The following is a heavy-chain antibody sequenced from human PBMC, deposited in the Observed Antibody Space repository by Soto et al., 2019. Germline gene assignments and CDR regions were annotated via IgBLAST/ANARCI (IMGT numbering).Heavy chain of an antibody. CDR3: ARAMVRGKNYYGMDV. J-gene: IGHJ6*02. CDR2: IYPGDSDT. D-gene: IGHD3-10*01. V-gene: IGHV5-51*03. CDR1: GYSFTSYW. Sequence: EVQLVQSGAEVKKPGESLKISCKGSGYSFTSYWIGWARQMPGKGLEWMGIIYPGDSDTRYSPSFQGQVTISADKSIXTAYLQWSSLKASDTAMYYCARAMVRGKNYYGMDVWGQGTTVTVSS.